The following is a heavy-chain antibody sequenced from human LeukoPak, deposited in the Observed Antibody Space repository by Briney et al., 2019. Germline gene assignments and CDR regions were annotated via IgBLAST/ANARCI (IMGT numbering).Heavy chain of an antibody. CDR2: LQNNGNTK. V-gene: IGHV3-30*02. Sequence: GGSLRLSCAASGFSFSTSAMDRVRQAPGKGLEWVAFLQNNGNTKHYADSVKGRFTISRGNAKNTLYLQMSSLRAEDTAMYYCARDDLYYDTGDYYYASYFQHWGQGTLVTVSS. CDR3: ARDDLYYDTGDYYYASYFQH. CDR1: GFSFSTSA. D-gene: IGHD3-22*01. J-gene: IGHJ1*01.